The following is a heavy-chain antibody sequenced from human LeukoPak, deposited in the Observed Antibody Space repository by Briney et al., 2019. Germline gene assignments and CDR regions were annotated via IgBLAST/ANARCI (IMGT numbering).Heavy chain of an antibody. V-gene: IGHV3-21*01. CDR3: ARVLNANEGYYYDSSGYSNDY. J-gene: IGHJ4*02. D-gene: IGHD3-22*01. Sequence: PGGSLRLSCAASGFTFDDYGMSWVRQAPGKGLEWVSSISSSSSYIYYADSVKGRFTISRDNAKNSLYLQMNSLRAEDTAVYYCARVLNANEGYYYDSSGYSNDYWGQGTLVTVSS. CDR1: GFTFDDYG. CDR2: ISSSSSYI.